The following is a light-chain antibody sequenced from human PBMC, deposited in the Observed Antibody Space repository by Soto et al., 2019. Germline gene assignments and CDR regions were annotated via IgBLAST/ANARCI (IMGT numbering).Light chain of an antibody. CDR3: QQYGSSPYT. J-gene: IGKJ2*01. Sequence: DIVLTQSPGTLSLSPGERATLSCRASQSVSSSDLAWYQQIPGQAPRLLIYGASSRATGIPDRFSGSGSGTDFTLTISRLEPEDFAVYYCQQYGSSPYTFGQGTNLEIK. V-gene: IGKV3-20*01. CDR1: QSVSSSD. CDR2: GAS.